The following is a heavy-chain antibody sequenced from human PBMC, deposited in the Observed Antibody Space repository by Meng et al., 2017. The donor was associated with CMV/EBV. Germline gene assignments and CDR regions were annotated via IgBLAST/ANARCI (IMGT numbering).Heavy chain of an antibody. CDR3: VRDHNWGPDY. J-gene: IGHJ4*02. CDR2: IYPNSGGT. D-gene: IGHD1-1*01. Sequence: VLLVQRGAEVTSPGASVKVSCKTSGYRFSDHYMHWGRQAPGQGLEWMGWIYPNSGGTHYAQKFQDRVTMTRDTSISTVYMELSRLTSNDTAVYYCVRDHNWGPDYWGQGTLVTVSS. CDR1: GYRFSDHY. V-gene: IGHV1-2*02.